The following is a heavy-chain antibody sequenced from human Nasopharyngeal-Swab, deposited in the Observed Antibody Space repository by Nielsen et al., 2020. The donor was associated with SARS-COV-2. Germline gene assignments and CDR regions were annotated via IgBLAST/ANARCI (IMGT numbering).Heavy chain of an antibody. J-gene: IGHJ6*02. CDR3: AKDRDSGDDSDDYYHYCGMDV. CDR2: ISGSDYST. D-gene: IGHD5-12*01. CDR1: GFTFNTYA. V-gene: IGHV3-23*01. Sequence: GESLKISCAASGFTFNTYAISWVRQAPGKGLEWVFVISGSDYSTKYADSVKGRFTISRDNSKNTVNLQMNSLRAEDTAIYYCAKDRDSGDDSDDYYHYCGMDVWGQGTTVTVSS.